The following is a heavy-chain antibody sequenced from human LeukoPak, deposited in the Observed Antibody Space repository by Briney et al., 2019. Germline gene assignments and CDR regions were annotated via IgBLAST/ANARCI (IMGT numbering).Heavy chain of an antibody. Sequence: ASVKASCKASGYTFTSYGISWVRQAPGQGLEWMGWISAYNGNTNYAQKLQGRVTMTTDTSTSIVYMELRSLRSDDTAVYYCARDRGWELGYCTGGSCYDENWFDPWGQGTLVTVSS. CDR3: ARDRGWELGYCTGGSCYDENWFDP. CDR1: GYTFTSYG. D-gene: IGHD2-15*01. V-gene: IGHV1-18*01. CDR2: ISAYNGNT. J-gene: IGHJ5*02.